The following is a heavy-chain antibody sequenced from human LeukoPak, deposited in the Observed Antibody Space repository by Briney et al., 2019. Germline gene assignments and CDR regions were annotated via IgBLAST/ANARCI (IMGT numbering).Heavy chain of an antibody. CDR1: GYTFTSYD. V-gene: IGHV1-8*01. D-gene: IGHD3-10*01. J-gene: IGHJ1*01. CDR3: ARGFMSRGAGASQH. CDR2: MNPNSGNT. Sequence: ASVKVSCKASGYTFTSYDINWVRQATGQGLEWMGWMNPNSGNTGYAQKFQGRVTMTRNTSISTAYMELSSLRSEDTAVYYCARGFMSRGAGASQHWGQGTLVTVSS.